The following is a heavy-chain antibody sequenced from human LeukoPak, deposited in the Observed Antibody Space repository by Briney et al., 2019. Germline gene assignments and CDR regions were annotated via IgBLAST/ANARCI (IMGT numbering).Heavy chain of an antibody. V-gene: IGHV3-23*01. D-gene: IGHD2-21*02. CDR1: GFTFSSYA. CDR2: ISGSGGST. Sequence: GGSLRLSCAASGFTFSSYAMSWVRQAPGKGLQWVSAISGSGGSTYYADSVKGRFTISRDNCKNTLYLQMNSLGAEDAAVYSCAKDPSVVVTATLDYWGQGTLVTVSS. CDR3: AKDPSVVVTATLDY. J-gene: IGHJ4*02.